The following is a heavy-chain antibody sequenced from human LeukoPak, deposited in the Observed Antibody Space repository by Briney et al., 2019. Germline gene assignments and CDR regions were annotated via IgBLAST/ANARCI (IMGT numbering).Heavy chain of an antibody. D-gene: IGHD3-22*01. CDR2: MYHSGGT. J-gene: IGHJ4*02. CDR1: GYSISSGYY. V-gene: IGHV4-38-2*01. CDR3: AEMTYYYDSSGYYRPFDY. Sequence: PSETLSLACAVSGYSISSGYYWGWIRQPPGRGLVGVGSMYHSGGTNYNPSLKSRVTISVDTSKNQFSLKLSSVTAADTAVYYCAEMTYYYDSSGYYRPFDYWGQGTLVTVSS.